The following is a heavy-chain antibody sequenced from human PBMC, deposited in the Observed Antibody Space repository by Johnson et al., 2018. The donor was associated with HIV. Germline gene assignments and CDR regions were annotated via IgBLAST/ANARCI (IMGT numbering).Heavy chain of an antibody. J-gene: IGHJ3*02. V-gene: IGHV3-33*06. CDR1: GFTFSSYG. Sequence: QVQLVESGGGVVQPGGSLRLSCAASGFTFSSYGMHWVRQAPGKGLEWVAVIWYDGSNKYYADSVKGRFTISRDNSKNTLYLQMNSLRAEDTTVYYCAKDLGTGDDAFDIWGQGTMVTVSS. CDR2: IWYDGSNK. CDR3: AKDLGTGDDAFDI. D-gene: IGHD2-8*02.